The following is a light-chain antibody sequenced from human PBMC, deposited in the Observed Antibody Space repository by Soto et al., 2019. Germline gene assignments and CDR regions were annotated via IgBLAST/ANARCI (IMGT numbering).Light chain of an antibody. V-gene: IGKV1-5*03. J-gene: IGKJ1*01. CDR3: PQHNSYSWT. CDR1: QSISSW. CDR2: KAS. Sequence: DIQMTQSPSTLSASVGDRVTITCRASQSISSWLAWYQQKPGKAPKLLIYKASSLQSGVPSRFSGSGSGTEFTLTISSLQPDDFATYYCPQHNSYSWTFGQGTNVEIK.